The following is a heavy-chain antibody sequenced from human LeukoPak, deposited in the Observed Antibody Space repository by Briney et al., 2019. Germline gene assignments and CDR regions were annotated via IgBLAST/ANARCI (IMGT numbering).Heavy chain of an antibody. CDR3: VRHLSAGRPAFDI. CDR1: GGPINSYY. J-gene: IGHJ3*02. V-gene: IGHV4-59*08. Sequence: PSETLSLTCTVSGGPINSYYWSWIRQPPGKGLAWIGYIYYSGSTNYNPSLKSRVTISVDTSNNKFSLKLTSLTAADTAVYYCVRHLSAGRPAFDIWGQGTMVTVSS. CDR2: IYYSGST. D-gene: IGHD2-15*01.